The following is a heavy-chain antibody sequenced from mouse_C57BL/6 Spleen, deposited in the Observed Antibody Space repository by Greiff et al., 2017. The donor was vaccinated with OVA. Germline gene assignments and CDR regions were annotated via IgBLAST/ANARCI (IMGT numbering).Heavy chain of an antibody. CDR1: GYAFSSYW. Sequence: VQLQQSGAELVKPGASVKISCKASGYAFSSYWMNWVKQRPGKGLEWIGQIYPGDGDTNYNGKFKGKATLTADKSSSTAYMQLSSLTSEDSAVYFCAREGELLSYYFDYWGQGTTLTASS. D-gene: IGHD1-1*01. CDR3: AREGELLSYYFDY. V-gene: IGHV1-80*01. CDR2: IYPGDGDT. J-gene: IGHJ2*01.